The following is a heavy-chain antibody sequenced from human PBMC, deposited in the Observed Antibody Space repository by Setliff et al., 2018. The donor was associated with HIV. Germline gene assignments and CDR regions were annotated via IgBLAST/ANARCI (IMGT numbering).Heavy chain of an antibody. D-gene: IGHD3-9*01. Sequence: GESLKISCAASGFTFSSYAMHWVRQAPGKGLEWVAVISYDGSNKYYADSVKGRFTISRDDSKNTLYLQMNSLRAEDTAVYYCARDRTDYDILTGYSASYYFDYWGQGTLVTVSS. CDR3: ARDRTDYDILTGYSASYYFDY. J-gene: IGHJ4*02. V-gene: IGHV3-30-3*01. CDR1: GFTFSSYA. CDR2: ISYDGSNK.